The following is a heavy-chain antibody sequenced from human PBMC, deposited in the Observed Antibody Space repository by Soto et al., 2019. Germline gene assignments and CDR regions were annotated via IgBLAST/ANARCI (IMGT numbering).Heavy chain of an antibody. J-gene: IGHJ4*02. CDR2: TYYSGST. Sequence: QVQLQESGPGLVKPSQTLSLTCKVSGDSISSGDYYWSWIRQPPGKGLEWIGYTYYSGSTDYNPSLKSRVTILVDTPKNQFSLRLSAVTAVDTAVYYCARDNMVRGLFDHWGQGSLVTVSS. D-gene: IGHD3-10*01. V-gene: IGHV4-30-4*01. CDR1: GDSISSGDYY. CDR3: ARDNMVRGLFDH.